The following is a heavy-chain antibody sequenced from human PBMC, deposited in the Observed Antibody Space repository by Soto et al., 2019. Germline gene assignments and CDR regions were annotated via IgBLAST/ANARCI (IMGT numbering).Heavy chain of an antibody. V-gene: IGHV3-13*01. Sequence: GGSLRLSCAASGFTFSSYDMHWVRQATGKGLEWVSAIGTAGDTYYPGSVKGRFTISRENAKNSLYLQMNSLRAEDTAVYYCARETRELRFLPADTYYMDVWGKGTTVTVSS. J-gene: IGHJ6*03. D-gene: IGHD3-3*01. CDR1: GFTFSSYD. CDR2: IGTAGDT. CDR3: ARETRELRFLPADTYYMDV.